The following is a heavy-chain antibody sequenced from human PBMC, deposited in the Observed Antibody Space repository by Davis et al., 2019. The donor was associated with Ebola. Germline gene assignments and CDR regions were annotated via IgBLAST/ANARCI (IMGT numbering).Heavy chain of an antibody. CDR2: INQGGSVK. CDR3: ARDPGSSSFDY. D-gene: IGHD6-6*01. J-gene: IGHJ4*02. Sequence: PGGSLRLSCAASGFTFSRYLMSWVRQTPDKGLEFVANINQGGSVKNYVDSVKGRFTISRDNAKNSLYLQMNSLRAEDTAVYYCARDPGSSSFDYWGQGSLVTVSS. V-gene: IGHV3-7*03. CDR1: GFTFSRYL.